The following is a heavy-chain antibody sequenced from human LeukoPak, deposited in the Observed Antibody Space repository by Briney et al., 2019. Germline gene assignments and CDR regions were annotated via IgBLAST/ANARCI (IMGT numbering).Heavy chain of an antibody. Sequence: NSSETLSLTSTVSGGSISSYYWSWIRQPPGKGLEWIGYIYYSGSTNYNPSLKSRVTISVDTSKNQFSLKLSSVTAADTAVYYCARSKVRGNWFDPWGQGTLVTVSS. D-gene: IGHD3-10*01. CDR1: GGSISSYY. V-gene: IGHV4-59*01. J-gene: IGHJ5*02. CDR2: IYYSGST. CDR3: ARSKVRGNWFDP.